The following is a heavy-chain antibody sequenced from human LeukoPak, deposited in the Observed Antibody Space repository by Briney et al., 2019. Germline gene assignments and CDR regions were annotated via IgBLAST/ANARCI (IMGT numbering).Heavy chain of an antibody. D-gene: IGHD6-13*01. J-gene: IGHJ4*02. CDR2: INHSGST. Sequence: SETLSLTCAVYGGSFSGYYWSWIRQPPGKGLEWIGEINHSGSTNYNPSLKSRVTISVDTSKNQFSLKLSSVTAADTAVYYCARHFSGYSSSWALFDYWGQGTLVTVSS. CDR1: GGSFSGYY. V-gene: IGHV4-34*01. CDR3: ARHFSGYSSSWALFDY.